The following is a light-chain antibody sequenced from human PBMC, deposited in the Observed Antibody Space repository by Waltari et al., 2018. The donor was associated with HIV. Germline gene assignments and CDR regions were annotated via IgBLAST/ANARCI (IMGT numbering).Light chain of an antibody. Sequence: DIQLTQAPSSVSVFVGGNVSITCRASQSVGDKLAWYQVKTGEAPKLLIYGASKLQSGVPSRFAASVSGPEFSLTITGLQSDYSGAYFCQQAFSFPHPFGGGT. CDR3: QQAFSFPHP. CDR1: QSVGDK. V-gene: IGKV1D-12*01. CDR2: GAS. J-gene: IGKJ4*01.